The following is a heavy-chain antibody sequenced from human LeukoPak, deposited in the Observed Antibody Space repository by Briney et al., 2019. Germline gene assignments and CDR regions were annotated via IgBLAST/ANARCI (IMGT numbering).Heavy chain of an antibody. CDR3: ARGGPAAGRFDY. D-gene: IGHD6-13*01. CDR1: GFTFSSYS. Sequence: PGGSLRLSCVASGFTFSSYSMHWVRQAPGKGLEWVSVIYSGGSTYYADSVKGRFTISRDNSKNTLYLQMNSLRAEDTAVYYCARGGPAAGRFDYWGQGTLVTVSS. CDR2: IYSGGST. V-gene: IGHV3-66*01. J-gene: IGHJ4*02.